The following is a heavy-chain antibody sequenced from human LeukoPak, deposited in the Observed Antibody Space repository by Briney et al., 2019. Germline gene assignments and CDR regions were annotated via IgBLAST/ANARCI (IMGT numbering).Heavy chain of an antibody. D-gene: IGHD6-19*01. CDR2: INHSGST. Sequence: PSETLSLTCAVYGGSFSGYYWSWIRQPSGKGLEWIGEINHSGSTNYNPSLKSRVTISVDTSKNQFSLKLSSVTAADTAVYYCARRRRAVSSWYYYYMDVWGKGTTVTISS. CDR1: GGSFSGYY. CDR3: ARRRRAVSSWYYYYMDV. J-gene: IGHJ6*03. V-gene: IGHV4-34*01.